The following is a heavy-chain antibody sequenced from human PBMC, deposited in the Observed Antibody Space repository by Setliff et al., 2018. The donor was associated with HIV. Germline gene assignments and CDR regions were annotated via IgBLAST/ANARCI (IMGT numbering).Heavy chain of an antibody. CDR1: GFSLSTSGMC. J-gene: IGHJ4*02. D-gene: IGHD2-21*02. V-gene: IGHV2-70*11. CDR2: IDWDDDK. Sequence: SGPTLVNPTQSLTLTCTFSGFSLSTSGMCVSWIRQPPGKALEWLARIDWDDDKYYSTSLKTRPTISKDTSKNQVVLTMTNMDPVDTATYYCARMRGGDCYSGFDYWGQGTLVTVSS. CDR3: ARMRGGDCYSGFDY.